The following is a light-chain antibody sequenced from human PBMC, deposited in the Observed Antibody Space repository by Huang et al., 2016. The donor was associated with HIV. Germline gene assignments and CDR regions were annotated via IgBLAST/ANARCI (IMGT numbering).Light chain of an antibody. CDR3: QQLNSYPLT. Sequence: IQLTQSPSSLSASVGDRVTITCRASQCISSYLSWYQQKPGKAPKLLIYAESTLQSGGPSRFSGSGSGTDFTLTISSRQPEDFATYFCQQLNSYPLTFGGGTKVEIK. J-gene: IGKJ4*01. CDR2: AES. CDR1: QCISSY. V-gene: IGKV1-9*01.